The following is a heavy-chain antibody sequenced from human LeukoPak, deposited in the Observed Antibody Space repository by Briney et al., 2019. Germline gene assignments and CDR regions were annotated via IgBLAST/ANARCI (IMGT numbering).Heavy chain of an antibody. CDR1: GYTFTSYY. Sequence: GASVKASCKASGYTFTSYYMHWVRRAPGQGLEWMGIINPSGGSTSYAQKFQGRVTMARDTSTSTVYMELSSLRSEDTAVYYCARDLAVASYYFDYWGQGTLVTVSS. V-gene: IGHV1-46*01. CDR2: INPSGGST. J-gene: IGHJ4*02. D-gene: IGHD6-19*01. CDR3: ARDLAVASYYFDY.